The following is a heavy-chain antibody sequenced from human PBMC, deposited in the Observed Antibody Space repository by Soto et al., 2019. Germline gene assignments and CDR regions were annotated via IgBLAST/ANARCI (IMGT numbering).Heavy chain of an antibody. V-gene: IGHV1-18*01. Sequence: ASVKVSCKASGYTFTSYGISWVRQAPGQGLEWMGWISAYNGNTNYAQKHQGRVTMTTDTSTSTAYMELRGLRSDDTAVYYCARSSGYDATNWFDPWGQGTLVTVSS. J-gene: IGHJ5*02. D-gene: IGHD5-12*01. CDR3: ARSSGYDATNWFDP. CDR1: GYTFTSYG. CDR2: ISAYNGNT.